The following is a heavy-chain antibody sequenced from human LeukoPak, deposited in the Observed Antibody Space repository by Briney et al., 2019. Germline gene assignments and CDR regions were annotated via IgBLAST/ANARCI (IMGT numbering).Heavy chain of an antibody. V-gene: IGHV1-18*01. CDR2: ISAYNGNT. J-gene: IGHJ4*02. D-gene: IGHD2-15*01. Sequence: ASVKVSCKASGYTFTSYGISWVRQAPGQGLEWMGWISAYNGNTNYAQKLQGRVTMTTDTSTSTAYMELRSLTSVDTAVYYCARDQGWCSGGSCYGVHWGQGTLVTVSS. CDR3: ARDQGWCSGGSCYGVH. CDR1: GYTFTSYG.